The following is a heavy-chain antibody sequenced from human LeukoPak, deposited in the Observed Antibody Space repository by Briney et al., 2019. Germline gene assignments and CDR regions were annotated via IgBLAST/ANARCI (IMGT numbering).Heavy chain of an antibody. CDR3: ARGEPYGSGWYRGAFDP. CDR1: GGSFSGYY. D-gene: IGHD6-19*01. V-gene: IGHV4-34*01. Sequence: PSETLSLTCAVYGGSFSGYYWSWIRQPPGKGLEWIGEINHSGSTNYNPSLKSRVTISVDTSKNQFSLKLSSVTAADTAVYYCARGEPYGSGWYRGAFDPWGQGTLVTVSS. CDR2: INHSGST. J-gene: IGHJ5*02.